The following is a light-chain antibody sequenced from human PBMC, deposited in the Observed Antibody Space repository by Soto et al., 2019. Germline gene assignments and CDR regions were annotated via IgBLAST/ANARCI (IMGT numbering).Light chain of an antibody. CDR1: QGMNTY. CDR3: QQLHSYPIT. V-gene: IGKV1-9*01. CDR2: GAS. J-gene: IGKJ5*01. Sequence: DIQLTQSPSFLSASVGDRVTISCRASQGMNTYVAWYQQKPGKAPKLLIYGASTLHTGVPSRFSGSESGAEFTLTISSLQPEDFATYYCQQLHSYPITFGQGTRLELK.